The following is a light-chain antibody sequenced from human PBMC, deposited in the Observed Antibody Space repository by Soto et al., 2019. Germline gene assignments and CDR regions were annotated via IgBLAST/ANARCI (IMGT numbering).Light chain of an antibody. J-gene: IGKJ1*01. CDR2: GAS. V-gene: IGKV3-20*01. Sequence: SQSPYSLRASVGNRFTITCRGRQSVSNNYLAWYQQQPGQAPRLLTYGASNRATGIPDRLRGSASGTDFHLTISRLAPEDSAVYYCQQYGSPATFAQGTKVDIK. CDR3: QQYGSPAT. CDR1: QSVSNNY.